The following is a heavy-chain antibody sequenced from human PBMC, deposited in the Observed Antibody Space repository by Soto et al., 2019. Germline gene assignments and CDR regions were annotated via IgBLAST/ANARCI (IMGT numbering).Heavy chain of an antibody. D-gene: IGHD1-7*01. CDR2: VYYSGLT. V-gene: IGHV4-39*01. Sequence: QLQLQESGPVLVKPSETLSLTCSVSGASISESGYYWGWIRQPPGQGREYIGNVYYSGLTHYSPCLKIRVTSAVETPQNHFPLTLSSVTAADTDVYYCGKHRSGTMCSEWGQGSLVTVSS. CDR1: GASISESGYY. J-gene: IGHJ4*02. CDR3: GKHRSGTMCSE.